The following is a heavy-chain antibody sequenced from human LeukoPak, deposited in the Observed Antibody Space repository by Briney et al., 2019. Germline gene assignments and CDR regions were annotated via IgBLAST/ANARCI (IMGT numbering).Heavy chain of an antibody. Sequence: SETLSLTCAVSGYSISSGYYWGWIRQPPGKGLEWIGSIYHSGSTYYNPSLKSRVTISVDTSKNQFSLKLSSVTAADTAVYYCARHRGGSPPYDASDIWGQGTMVTVSS. CDR3: ARHRGGSPPYDASDI. CDR2: IYHSGST. CDR1: GYSISSGYY. V-gene: IGHV4-38-2*01. D-gene: IGHD1-26*01. J-gene: IGHJ3*02.